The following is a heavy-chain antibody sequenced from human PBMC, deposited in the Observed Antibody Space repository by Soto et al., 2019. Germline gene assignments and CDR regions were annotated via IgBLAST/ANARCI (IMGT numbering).Heavy chain of an antibody. CDR3: ARGSRIAVAGNPFSDY. Sequence: QVQLVQSGAEVKKRGASVKVSCKACGCIFTGYYMHWVRQAPGQGLEWMGWINPNSGDTNYAQKFQGWVTMTRDTSISTGYMELSRLTFDDTAVYYCARGSRIAVAGNPFSDYWGQGTLVTVSS. V-gene: IGHV1-2*04. CDR1: GCIFTGYY. CDR2: INPNSGDT. D-gene: IGHD6-19*01. J-gene: IGHJ4*02.